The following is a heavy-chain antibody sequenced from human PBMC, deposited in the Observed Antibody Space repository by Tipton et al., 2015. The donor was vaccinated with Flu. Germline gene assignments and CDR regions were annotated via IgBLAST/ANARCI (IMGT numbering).Heavy chain of an antibody. V-gene: IGHV4-39*07. CDR2: IYYSGSN. D-gene: IGHD6-19*01. Sequence: LRLSCTVSGGSISSSSYYWCWIRQPRVKRLEWIGSIYYSGSNYHNQSLKSRVNISVDTSKNQFSLKLSSVTAADTAVYYCARDRYSSGWYDYWGQGTLVTVSS. CDR3: ARDRYSSGWYDY. CDR1: GGSISSSSYY. J-gene: IGHJ4*02.